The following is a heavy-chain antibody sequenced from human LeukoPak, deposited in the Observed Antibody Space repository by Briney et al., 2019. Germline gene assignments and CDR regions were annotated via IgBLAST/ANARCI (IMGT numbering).Heavy chain of an antibody. CDR3: ARARSSSSVGMDV. CDR1: GFTFSSYS. Sequence: GGSLRLSCAASGFTFSSYSMNWVRQAPGKGLEWVSYISSSSSTIYYADSVKGRFTISRDNAKNSLYLQMNSLRAEDTAVYYCARARSSSSVGMDVWGQGTTVTVSS. CDR2: ISSSSSTI. J-gene: IGHJ6*02. V-gene: IGHV3-48*01. D-gene: IGHD6-6*01.